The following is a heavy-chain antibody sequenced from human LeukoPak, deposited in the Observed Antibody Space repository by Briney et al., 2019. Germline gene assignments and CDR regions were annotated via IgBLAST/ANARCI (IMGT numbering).Heavy chain of an antibody. CDR2: INHSGST. CDR1: GGSFSGYY. D-gene: IGHD2-2*02. Sequence: PSETLSLTCAVYGGSFSGYYWSWIRQPPGKGLEWIGEINHSGSTNYNPSLTSRVTISVDTSKNQFSLKLSSVTAADTAVYYCARGDRYCSSTSCYTPNFDYWGQGTLVTVSS. J-gene: IGHJ4*02. V-gene: IGHV4-34*01. CDR3: ARGDRYCSSTSCYTPNFDY.